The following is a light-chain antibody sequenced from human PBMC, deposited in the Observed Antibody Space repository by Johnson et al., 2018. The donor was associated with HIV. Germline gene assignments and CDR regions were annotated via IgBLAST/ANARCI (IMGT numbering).Light chain of an antibody. CDR3: GTWDNSLSTGAV. V-gene: IGLV1-51*01. Sequence: QSVLTQPPSVSAAPGQKVTISCSGSSSNIGNNYVSWYQQLPGTAPKLLIYDNNKRPSGIPDRFSGSKSGTSATLGIAGLQTWDEADYYCGTWDNSLSTGAVFGTGTKVTVL. CDR1: SSNIGNNY. CDR2: DNN. J-gene: IGLJ1*01.